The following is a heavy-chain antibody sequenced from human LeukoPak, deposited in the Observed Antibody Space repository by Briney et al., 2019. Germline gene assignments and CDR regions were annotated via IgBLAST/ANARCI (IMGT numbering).Heavy chain of an antibody. D-gene: IGHD1-26*01. Sequence: GGSLRLSCAASGFTFNSYEMNWVRQAPGKGPEWVSYISSSGSTIYYAGSVKGRFTISRDNAKNSLYLQINSLRADDTAVYYCPRERGSRYYFDYWGQGTLVTVSS. CDR2: ISSSGSTI. J-gene: IGHJ4*02. CDR1: GFTFNSYE. CDR3: PRERGSRYYFDY. V-gene: IGHV3-48*03.